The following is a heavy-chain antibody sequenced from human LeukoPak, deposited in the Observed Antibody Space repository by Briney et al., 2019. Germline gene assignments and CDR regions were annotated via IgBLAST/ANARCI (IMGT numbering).Heavy chain of an antibody. D-gene: IGHD1-26*01. CDR1: GFTFSSYG. V-gene: IGHV3-30*18. CDR3: AKESSGSHFDY. CDR2: ISYDGSNK. J-gene: IGHJ4*02. Sequence: GGSLRLSCAASGFTFSSYGMHWVRQAPGKGLEWVAVISYDGSNKYYADSVKGRFTISRDNSKNTLCLQMNSLRAEDTAVYYCAKESSGSHFDYWGQGTLVTVSS.